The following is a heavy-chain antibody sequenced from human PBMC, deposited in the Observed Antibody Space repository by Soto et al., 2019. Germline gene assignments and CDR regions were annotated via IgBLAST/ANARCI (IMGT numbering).Heavy chain of an antibody. V-gene: IGHV3-23*01. J-gene: IGHJ4*02. CDR2: ISGSGGST. Sequence: GGSLRLSCAASGFTFSSYAMSWVRQAPGKGLEWVSAISGSGGSTYYADSVKGRFTISRDNSKNTLYLQMNSLRAEDTAVYYCAKGVGGYGSGSPTWFDYSGQGTLVTVSS. D-gene: IGHD3-10*01. CDR1: GFTFSSYA. CDR3: AKGVGGYGSGSPTWFDY.